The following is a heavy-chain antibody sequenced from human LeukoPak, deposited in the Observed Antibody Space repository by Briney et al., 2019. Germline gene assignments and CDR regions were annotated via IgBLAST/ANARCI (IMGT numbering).Heavy chain of an antibody. D-gene: IGHD3-9*01. CDR1: GFTFSDYY. CDR3: AGAYDILTGYDFDY. CDR2: ISSSGSTI. V-gene: IGHV3-11*01. Sequence: GGSLRLSCAASGFTFSDYYMSWIRQAPGKGLEWVSYISSSGSTIYYADSVKGRFTISRDNAKNSLYLQMNSLRAEGTAVYYCAGAYDILTGYDFDYWGQGTLVTVSS. J-gene: IGHJ4*02.